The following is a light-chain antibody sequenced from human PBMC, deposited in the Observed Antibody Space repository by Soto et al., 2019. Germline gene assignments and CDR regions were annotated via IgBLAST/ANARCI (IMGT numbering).Light chain of an antibody. CDR1: SSDVGGYNY. V-gene: IGLV2-11*01. Sequence: QSALTQPRSVSGSPGQSVTISCTGTSSDVGGYNYVSWYQQHPGKAPKFMIYDVTKRPSGVPDRFSGSKSGNTASLTISGLQTEDEADYYCCSYAGRYVLFGGGTQLTVL. CDR2: DVT. J-gene: IGLJ2*01. CDR3: CSYAGRYVL.